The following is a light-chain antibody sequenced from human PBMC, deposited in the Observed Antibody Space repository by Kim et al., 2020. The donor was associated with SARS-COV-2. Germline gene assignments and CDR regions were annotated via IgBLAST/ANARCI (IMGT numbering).Light chain of an antibody. CDR1: SLRTYY. V-gene: IGLV3-19*01. CDR2: GKN. J-gene: IGLJ1*01. CDR3: NSRDSRGV. Sequence: VSGALVRIIRITCNGNSLRTYYESRYQQKPGQAPVLVIYGKNTRPSGIPYRCSGSRSGKTASFTITGAQAEDEADYYCNSRDSRGVFGTGTKVTVL.